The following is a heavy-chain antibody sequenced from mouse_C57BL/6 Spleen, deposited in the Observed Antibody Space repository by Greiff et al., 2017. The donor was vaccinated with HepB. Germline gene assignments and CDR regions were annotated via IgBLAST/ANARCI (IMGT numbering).Heavy chain of an antibody. D-gene: IGHD2-5*01. CDR2: INPNNGGT. Sequence: VQLQQSGPELVKPGASVKIPCKASGYTFPDYNMDWVKQSHGKSLEWIGDINPNNGGTIYNQKFKGKATLTVDKSSSTAYMELRSLTSEDTAVYYCARDRRTYYSNYDAMDYWGQGTSVTVSS. V-gene: IGHV1-18*01. CDR1: GYTFPDYN. CDR3: ARDRRTYYSNYDAMDY. J-gene: IGHJ4*01.